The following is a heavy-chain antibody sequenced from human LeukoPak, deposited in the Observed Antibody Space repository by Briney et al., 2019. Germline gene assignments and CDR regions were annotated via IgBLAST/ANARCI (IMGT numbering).Heavy chain of an antibody. J-gene: IGHJ4*02. Sequence: SETLSLTCTVSGGSISTSSYFWGWIRQPPGKGLEWIGSIYYSGSTNYNPSLKSRVTISIDNSKNQFSLQLSSVTAADTAVYYCARETGSLYDSGTYYGIIDYWGQGTLVTVSS. CDR2: IYYSGST. D-gene: IGHD1-26*01. CDR1: GGSISTSSYF. V-gene: IGHV4-39*07. CDR3: ARETGSLYDSGTYYGIIDY.